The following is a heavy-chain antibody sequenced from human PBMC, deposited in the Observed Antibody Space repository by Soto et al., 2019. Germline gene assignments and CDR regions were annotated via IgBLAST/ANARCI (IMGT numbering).Heavy chain of an antibody. CDR2: INPSGGST. Sequence: QVQLVQSGAEVKKPGASVKVSCKASGYTFTSYYMHWVRQAPGQGLEWMGIINPSGGSTSYAQKFQGRVTMTRDTSTSTVYMELSSLRSEDTAVYYCAVPYYYDISGYYPEYFQHWGQGTLVTVSS. CDR3: AVPYYYDISGYYPEYFQH. D-gene: IGHD3-22*01. J-gene: IGHJ1*01. V-gene: IGHV1-46*01. CDR1: GYTFTSYY.